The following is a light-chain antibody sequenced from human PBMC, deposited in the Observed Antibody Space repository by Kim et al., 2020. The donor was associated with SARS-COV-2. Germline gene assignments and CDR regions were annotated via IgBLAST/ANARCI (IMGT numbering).Light chain of an antibody. CDR2: FVT. V-gene: IGLV2-14*04. Sequence: GQSITISCTGTSSDIGGFTYVSWFQQHPGKAPQLMIYFVTERPSGVSSRFSGSKSGNTASLTISGLQAEDEADYYCISFTTVSTWVFGGGTQLTVL. J-gene: IGLJ3*02. CDR3: ISFTTVSTWV. CDR1: SSDIGGFTY.